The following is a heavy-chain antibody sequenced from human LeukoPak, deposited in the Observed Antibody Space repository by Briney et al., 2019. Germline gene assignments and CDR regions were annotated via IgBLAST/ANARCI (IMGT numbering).Heavy chain of an antibody. V-gene: IGHV3-23*01. J-gene: IGHJ4*02. CDR3: AKGKRYYDSSGY. CDR2: ISGSGGST. Sequence: GGSLRLSCAASGFTFSSYAMSWVRQAPGKGLEWVSAISGSGGSTYYADSVKGPFTISRDNSKNTLYLQMNSLRAEDTAVYYCAKGKRYYDSSGYWGQGTLVTVSS. D-gene: IGHD3-22*01. CDR1: GFTFSSYA.